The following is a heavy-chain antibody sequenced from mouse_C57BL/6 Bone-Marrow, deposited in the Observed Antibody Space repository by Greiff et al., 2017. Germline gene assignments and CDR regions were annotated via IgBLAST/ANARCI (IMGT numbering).Heavy chain of an antibody. J-gene: IGHJ2*01. V-gene: IGHV5-6*01. CDR2: ISSGGSYT. CDR3: ARGGVVATNYFDY. D-gene: IGHD1-1*01. Sequence: EVQVVESGGDLVKPGGSLKLSCAASGFTFSSYGMSWVRQTPDKRLEWVATISSGGSYTSYPDSVKGRFTISRDNAKNTLYLQMSSLKSEDTAMYYCARGGVVATNYFDYWGKGTTLTVSS. CDR1: GFTFSSYG.